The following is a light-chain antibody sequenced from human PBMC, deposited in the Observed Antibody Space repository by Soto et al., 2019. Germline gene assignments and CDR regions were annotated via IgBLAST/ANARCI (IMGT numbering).Light chain of an antibody. CDR2: GAS. CDR1: QSVSSSY. V-gene: IGKV3-20*01. J-gene: IGKJ4*01. CDR3: QQYGSSQIT. Sequence: EIVLTQSPGTLSLSPGERATLSCRASQSVSSSYLAWYQQKPGQAPRLLIYGASSRATGIPDRFSVSGSGTDFTLTISRLEPEDFAVYYCQQYGSSQITFGGGTKVEIK.